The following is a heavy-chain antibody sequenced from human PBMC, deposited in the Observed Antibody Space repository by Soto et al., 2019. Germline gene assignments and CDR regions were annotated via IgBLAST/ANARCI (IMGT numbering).Heavy chain of an antibody. CDR1: GGAISKYY. CDR2: IYYSGST. Sequence: QVQLQESGPRLVKTSETRSLTCIVTGGAISKYYWSWIRQPPGKGLEWIGYIYYSGSTNYNPSLQSRVTISVDTSKNQFSLKLSSVTAADTAVYYCARAVLPATAPFDYWGQGTLVTVSS. CDR3: ARAVLPATAPFDY. J-gene: IGHJ4*02. D-gene: IGHD2-2*01. V-gene: IGHV4-59*01.